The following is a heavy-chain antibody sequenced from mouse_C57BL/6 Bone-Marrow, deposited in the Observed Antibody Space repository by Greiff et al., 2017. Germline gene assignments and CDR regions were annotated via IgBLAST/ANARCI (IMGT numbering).Heavy chain of an antibody. CDR2: ISSGGSYT. V-gene: IGHV5-6*01. Sequence: DVQLVESGGDLVKPGGSLKLSCAASGFTFSSYGMSWVRQTPDKRLEWVATISSGGSYTYYPDSVKGRFTISRDNAKNPLYLQMSSLKSEDTAMYYCARPQLGAMDDWGQGTSVTVSS. J-gene: IGHJ4*01. CDR1: GFTFSSYG. D-gene: IGHD4-1*02. CDR3: ARPQLGAMDD.